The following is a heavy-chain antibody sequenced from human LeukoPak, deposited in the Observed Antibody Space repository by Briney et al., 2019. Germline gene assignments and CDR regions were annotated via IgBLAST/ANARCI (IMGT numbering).Heavy chain of an antibody. CDR2: ISGSGSTI. CDR3: ARDKGAGRAFDI. CDR1: GFTFISYN. V-gene: IGHV3-48*02. D-gene: IGHD1-14*01. J-gene: IGHJ3*02. Sequence: GGSLRLSCAASGFTFISYNMNWVRQAPGKGLEWVAYISGSGSTIDYGDSVKGRFTISRDNAKNSLYLQMNSLRDEDTAVYYCARDKGAGRAFDIWGQGTMVTVSS.